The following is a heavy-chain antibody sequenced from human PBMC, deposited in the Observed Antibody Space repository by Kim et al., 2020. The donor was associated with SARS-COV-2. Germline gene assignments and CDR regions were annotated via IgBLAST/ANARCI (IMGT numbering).Heavy chain of an antibody. J-gene: IGHJ4*02. Sequence: NYNPSLKSRVTISVDKSKNQFSLKLSSVTAADTAVYYCARVGIQLRHVDYWGQGTLVTVSS. D-gene: IGHD5-18*01. CDR3: ARVGIQLRHVDY. V-gene: IGHV4-4*02.